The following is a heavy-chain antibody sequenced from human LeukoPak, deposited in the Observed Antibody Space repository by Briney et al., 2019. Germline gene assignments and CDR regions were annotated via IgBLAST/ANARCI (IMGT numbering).Heavy chain of an antibody. Sequence: ASVKVSCKASGYTFTTYDINWVRQATGQGLEWMGWMDPKSGNTAYEQNFQGRVTITRNTSITTAYMELPSLTSEDTAIYYCARSIGSSSSPWGQGTLVSVSS. D-gene: IGHD6-13*01. J-gene: IGHJ5*02. V-gene: IGHV1-8*03. CDR1: GYTFTTYD. CDR3: ARSIGSSSSP. CDR2: MDPKSGNT.